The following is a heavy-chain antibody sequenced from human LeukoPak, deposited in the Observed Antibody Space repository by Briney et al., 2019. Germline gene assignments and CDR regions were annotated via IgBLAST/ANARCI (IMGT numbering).Heavy chain of an antibody. V-gene: IGHV1-46*01. D-gene: IGHD6-13*01. CDR3: ARVGYSSSSFDY. CDR1: GYTFTSYY. CDR2: INPSGSST. J-gene: IGHJ4*02. Sequence: ASVKVSCKASGYTFTSYYMHWARQAPGQGLEWMGLINPSGSSTSYAQKFQGRLSLTRDMPTSTDYMELSSLRSEDTAVYYCARVGYSSSSFDYWGQGTLVTVSS.